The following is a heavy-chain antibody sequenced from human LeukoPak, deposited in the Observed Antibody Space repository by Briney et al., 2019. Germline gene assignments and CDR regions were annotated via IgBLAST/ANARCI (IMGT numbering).Heavy chain of an antibody. J-gene: IGHJ4*02. V-gene: IGHV3-53*01. CDR3: ARASAYCGGDCYFGQPGYYFDY. Sequence: GGSLRLSCAASGFTVSSNYMSWVRQAPGKGLEWVSVIYSAGSTYYADSVKGRFTISRDNSKNTLHLQMNSLRAEDTAVYYCARASAYCGGDCYFGQPGYYFDYWGQGTLVTVSS. CDR2: IYSAGST. CDR1: GFTVSSNY. D-gene: IGHD2-21*02.